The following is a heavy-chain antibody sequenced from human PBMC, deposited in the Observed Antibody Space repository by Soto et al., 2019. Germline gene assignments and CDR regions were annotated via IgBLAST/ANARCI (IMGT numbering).Heavy chain of an antibody. CDR2: IYSGGST. Sequence: EVQLVESGGGLVQPGGSLRLSCAASGFTVSSNYMSWVRQAPGKGLEWVSVIYSGGSTYYADSVKGRFTISRHNSKNTLYLQMNSLRAEDTAVYYFAGGYGDYDGVYDYWGQGTLVTVSS. CDR3: AGGYGDYDGVYDY. V-gene: IGHV3-53*04. CDR1: GFTVSSNY. D-gene: IGHD4-17*01. J-gene: IGHJ4*02.